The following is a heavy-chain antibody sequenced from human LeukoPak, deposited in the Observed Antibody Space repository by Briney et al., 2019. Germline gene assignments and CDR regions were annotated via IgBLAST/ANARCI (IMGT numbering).Heavy chain of an antibody. D-gene: IGHD6-19*01. CDR3: TRGSSGRRDN. J-gene: IGHJ4*02. Sequence: ASVKVSCKASGYTFTSCDINWVRQATGQGLEWVGWMYPNSGNTGYGQSFQGRITMTRDISIGTAYMELSNLTSEDTAIYYCTRGSSGRRDNWGQGTLVTVSA. CDR1: GYTFTSCD. CDR2: MYPNSGNT. V-gene: IGHV1-8*01.